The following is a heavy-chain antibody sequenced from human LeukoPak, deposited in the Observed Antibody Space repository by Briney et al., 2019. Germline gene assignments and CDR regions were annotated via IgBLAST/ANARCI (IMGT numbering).Heavy chain of an antibody. CDR1: GDSISSYY. Sequence: SETLSLTCTVSGDSISSYYWSWIRQPPGKGLEWIGYIYYSGSTKYNPSLKSRVTISVDTSKNQFSLQLSSVTAADTAVYYCARHKGAYSSSWYFAFDIWGQGTMVTVSS. CDR2: IYYSGST. CDR3: ARHKGAYSSSWYFAFDI. J-gene: IGHJ3*02. D-gene: IGHD6-13*01. V-gene: IGHV4-59*08.